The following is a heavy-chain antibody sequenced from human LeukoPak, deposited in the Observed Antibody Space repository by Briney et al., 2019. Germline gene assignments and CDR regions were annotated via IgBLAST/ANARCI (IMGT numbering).Heavy chain of an antibody. CDR3: AKGYASGTYYSDY. D-gene: IGHD3-10*01. Sequence: GGSLRLSCAASGITFGSYAMSWVRQAPGKGLEWVPAISGSGGATFYADSVKGRFTVSRDNSKNTLYLQMNSLRAEDTAVYYCAKGYASGTYYSDYWGQGTLVTVSS. CDR1: GITFGSYA. CDR2: ISGSGGAT. V-gene: IGHV3-23*01. J-gene: IGHJ4*02.